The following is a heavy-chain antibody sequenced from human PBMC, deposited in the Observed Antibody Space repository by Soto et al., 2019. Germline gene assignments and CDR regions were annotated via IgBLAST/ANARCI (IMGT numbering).Heavy chain of an antibody. CDR3: ARARYGVPHVYCYYGMDV. Sequence: GESLKISCKGSGYSFTSYWISWVRQMPGKGLEWMGRIDPSDSYTNYSPSFQGHVTISADKSISTAYLQWSSLKASDTAMYYCARARYGVPHVYCYYGMDVWGQGTTVTVSS. CDR1: GYSFTSYW. J-gene: IGHJ6*02. V-gene: IGHV5-10-1*01. CDR2: IDPSDSYT. D-gene: IGHD2-8*01.